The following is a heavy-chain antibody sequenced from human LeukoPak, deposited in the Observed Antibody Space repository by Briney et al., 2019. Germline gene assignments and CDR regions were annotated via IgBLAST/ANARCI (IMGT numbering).Heavy chain of an antibody. J-gene: IGHJ4*02. CDR2: INHSGST. Sequence: SETLSLTCTVSGGSISSYYWSWIRQPPGKGLEWIGEINHSGSTNYNPSLKSRVTISVDTTKNQFSLKLSSVTAADTAVYYCARGHIAAAGSGRYFDYWGQGTLVTVSS. V-gene: IGHV4-34*01. CDR3: ARGHIAAAGSGRYFDY. D-gene: IGHD6-13*01. CDR1: GGSISSYY.